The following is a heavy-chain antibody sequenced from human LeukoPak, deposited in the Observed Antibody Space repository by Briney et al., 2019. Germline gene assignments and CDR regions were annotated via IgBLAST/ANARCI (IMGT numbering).Heavy chain of an antibody. Sequence: PGGSLRLSCAASGFTFSSYAMHWVRQAPGKGLEWVAVISYDGSNKYYADSVKGRFTISRDNSKNTLYLQMNSLRAEDTAVYYCARDFDLEGGGSYLFDYWGQGTLVTVSS. CDR1: GFTFSSYA. V-gene: IGHV3-30*04. J-gene: IGHJ4*02. CDR2: ISYDGSNK. CDR3: ARDFDLEGGGSYLFDY. D-gene: IGHD2-15*01.